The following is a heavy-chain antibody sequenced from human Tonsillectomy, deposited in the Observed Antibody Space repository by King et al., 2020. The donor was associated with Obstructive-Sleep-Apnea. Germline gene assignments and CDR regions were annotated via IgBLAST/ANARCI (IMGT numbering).Heavy chain of an antibody. CDR3: VRAAATVCSSATCPGGKDV. CDR1: GFSFSRHG. V-gene: IGHV3-33*01. Sequence: VQLVESGGGVVQPGRSLRLSCAASGFSFSRHGMYWVRQAPGKGLEWVAGIWDDGSNKYDADFVKGRFTISRDNPKNTLYLQMNTLRVEDTAVYYCVRAAATVCSSATCPGGKDVWGRGTTVTVS. J-gene: IGHJ6*02. CDR2: IWDDGSNK. D-gene: IGHD2-2*01.